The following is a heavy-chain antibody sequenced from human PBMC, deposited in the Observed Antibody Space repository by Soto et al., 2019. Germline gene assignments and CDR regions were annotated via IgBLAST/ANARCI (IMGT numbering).Heavy chain of an antibody. CDR1: GFTFSSYS. J-gene: IGHJ3*02. CDR3: ARDRTRTRPRNAFDI. V-gene: IGHV3-21*01. CDR2: ISSSSSYI. Sequence: GGSLRLSCAASGFTFSSYSMNWVRQAPGKGLEWVSSISSSSSYIYYADSVKGRFTISRDNAKNSLYLQMNSLRAEDTAVYYCARDRTRTRPRNAFDIWGQGTMVTVSS.